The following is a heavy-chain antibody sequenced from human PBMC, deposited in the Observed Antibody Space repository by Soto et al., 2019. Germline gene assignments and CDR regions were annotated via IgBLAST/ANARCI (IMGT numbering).Heavy chain of an antibody. J-gene: IGHJ4*02. CDR3: ARDKGGGWYYFDS. CDR1: GFTVSDNY. D-gene: IGHD6-19*01. CDR2: LYSAGNA. V-gene: IGHV3-53*01. Sequence: GGSLRLSCAASGFTVSDNYMTWVRQAPGKGLEWVSVLYSAGNAYYADPVQGRFTISRDDSKNTLYLQMNRLRAEDTAVYYCARDKGGGWYYFDSWGQGTLVTVSS.